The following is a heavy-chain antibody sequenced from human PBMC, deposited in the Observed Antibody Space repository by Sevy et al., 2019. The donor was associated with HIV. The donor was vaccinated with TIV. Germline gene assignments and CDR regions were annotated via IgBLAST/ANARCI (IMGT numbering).Heavy chain of an antibody. Sequence: GGSLRLSCAASGFTFSNYWMSWVRQAPGKGLEWVANIKQDGSEKYYVDSVKGRFNISRDNAKNLLYLQMNSLRAEDTAVYYCAREGRVVVPAAMIRYYYYGMDVWGQGTTVTVSS. CDR2: IKQDGSEK. J-gene: IGHJ6*02. V-gene: IGHV3-7*01. CDR1: GFTFSNYW. CDR3: AREGRVVVPAAMIRYYYYGMDV. D-gene: IGHD2-2*01.